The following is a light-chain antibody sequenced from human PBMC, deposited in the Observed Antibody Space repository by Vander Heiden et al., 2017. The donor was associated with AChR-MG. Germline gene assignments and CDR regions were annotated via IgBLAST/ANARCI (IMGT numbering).Light chain of an antibody. Sequence: QSALTQPASVSGSPGPSITISCTGTSSDVGGYNYVSWYQQYPGEAPKLMIYDVTKRPSGVSNRFAGAKSGNTASLTISGLQAEDEADYCCSSYTSSYTWVFGGGTKLTVL. J-gene: IGLJ3*02. CDR1: SSDVGGYNY. V-gene: IGLV2-14*03. CDR2: DVT. CDR3: SSYTSSYTWV.